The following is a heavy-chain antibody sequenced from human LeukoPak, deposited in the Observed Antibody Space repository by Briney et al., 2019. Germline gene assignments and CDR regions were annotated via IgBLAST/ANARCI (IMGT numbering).Heavy chain of an antibody. Sequence: TGGSLRLSCAASGFTFSSYSMTWVRQAPGKGLEWVSSISSSSSYIYYADSVKGRFTISRDNAKNSLYLQMNSLRAEDTAVYYCARGTAALPLDIWGQGTMVTVSS. V-gene: IGHV3-21*04. CDR3: ARGTAALPLDI. D-gene: IGHD6-13*01. CDR1: GFTFSSYS. CDR2: ISSSSSYI. J-gene: IGHJ3*02.